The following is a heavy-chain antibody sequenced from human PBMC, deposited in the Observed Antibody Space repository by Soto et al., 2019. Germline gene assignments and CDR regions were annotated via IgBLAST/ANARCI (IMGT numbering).Heavy chain of an antibody. Sequence: GGSLRLSCAASGFTFSSYSMNWVRQAPGKGLEWVSSISSSSSYIYYADSVKGRFTISRDNAKNSLYLQMNSLRAEDTAVYYCASHSYDFWSGYFPPPYYYYGMDVWGQGTTVTVSS. V-gene: IGHV3-21*01. CDR1: GFTFSSYS. J-gene: IGHJ6*02. CDR3: ASHSYDFWSGYFPPPYYYYGMDV. D-gene: IGHD3-3*01. CDR2: ISSSSSYI.